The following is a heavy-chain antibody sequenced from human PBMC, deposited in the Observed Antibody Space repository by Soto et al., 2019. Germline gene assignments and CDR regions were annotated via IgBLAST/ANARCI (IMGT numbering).Heavy chain of an antibody. J-gene: IGHJ4*02. V-gene: IGHV4-59*08. Sequence: QVQLQESGPGLVKPSETLSLTCTVSGGSISSYYWSWIRQPPGKGLEWIGYIYYSGSTNYNPSLKRRVTISVDTSKNQFSLKLSSVTAADTAVYYCAIHHDSLGQGTLVTVSS. CDR1: GGSISSYY. CDR2: IYYSGST. CDR3: AIHHDS.